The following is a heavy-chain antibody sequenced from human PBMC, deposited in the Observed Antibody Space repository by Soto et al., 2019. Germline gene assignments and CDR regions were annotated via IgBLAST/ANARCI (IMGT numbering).Heavy chain of an antibody. D-gene: IGHD2-15*01. CDR1: GGTFSSYA. CDR2: IIPIFGAA. J-gene: IGHJ4*02. V-gene: IGHV1-69*13. Sequence: SVKVSCKASGGTFSSYAISWVRQAPGQGLEWMGGIIPIFGAANYAQKFQGRVTITADESTSTAYMELSSLRSEDTAVYYCARDRCSGGSCHGYFDYWGQGTLVTVSS. CDR3: ARDRCSGGSCHGYFDY.